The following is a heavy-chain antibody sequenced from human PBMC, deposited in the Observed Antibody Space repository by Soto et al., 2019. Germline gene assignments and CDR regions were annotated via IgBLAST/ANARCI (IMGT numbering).Heavy chain of an antibody. Sequence: QLQLQESGSGLVKPSQTLSLTCAVSGGSISSGGYSWSWIRQPPGKGLEWIGYIYHSGSTYYNPSFKSRVTISVDRSKNQFSRKLSSVPAADTAVYYCASSSGGSGTGFDYWGQGTLVTVSS. CDR3: ASSSGGSGTGFDY. CDR2: IYHSGST. CDR1: GGSISSGGYS. V-gene: IGHV4-30-2*01. D-gene: IGHD2-15*01. J-gene: IGHJ4*02.